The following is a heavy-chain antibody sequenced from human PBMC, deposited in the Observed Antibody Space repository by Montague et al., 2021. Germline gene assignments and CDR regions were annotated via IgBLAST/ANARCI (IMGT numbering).Heavy chain of an antibody. CDR1: GDSISSYAYY. Sequence: SETLSLTCSVSGDSISSYAYYWTWIRQPAGRGLEWIGRVYKRGDTNTNPSLRSRLTLSVDTSKNHFSLTLTSVTAAATAVYFCARDSPVVEPWVGEHKGAFDIWGQGTMVTVSS. CDR3: ARDSPVVEPWVGEHKGAFDI. J-gene: IGHJ3*02. CDR2: VYKRGDT. V-gene: IGHV4-4*07. D-gene: IGHD3-10*01.